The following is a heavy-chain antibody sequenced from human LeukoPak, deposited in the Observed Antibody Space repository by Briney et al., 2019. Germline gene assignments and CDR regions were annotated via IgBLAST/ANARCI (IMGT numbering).Heavy chain of an antibody. CDR1: GFTFSSYG. D-gene: IGHD4-11*01. CDR2: IWFDGSNE. CDR3: ARDSPVTAGPFDP. V-gene: IGHV3-33*01. J-gene: IGHJ5*02. Sequence: PGGSLRLSCAASGFTFSSYGMHWVRQAPGKGLEWVAFIWFDGSNEYYTDSVKGRFTISRDNTKKTLYLQMNSLRAEDMAVYYCARDSPVTAGPFDPWGQGTLVTVSS.